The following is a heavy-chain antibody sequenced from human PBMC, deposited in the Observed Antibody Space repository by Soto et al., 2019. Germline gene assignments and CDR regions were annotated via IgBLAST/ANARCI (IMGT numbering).Heavy chain of an antibody. CDR2: IDSSSSDI. J-gene: IGHJ3*01. CDR1: GFTFSSYA. V-gene: IGHV3-48*01. Sequence: GGSLRLSCAASGFTFSSYAMSWVRQAPGKGLEWVSYIDSSSSDIHYADSVRGRFTISRDNAKKSLFLQMDSLRVEDTAVYYCARDLPVDAWPTIPTSYYYADVWGKGTMVSVPS. D-gene: IGHD3-10*01. CDR3: ARDLPVDAWPTIPTSYYYADV.